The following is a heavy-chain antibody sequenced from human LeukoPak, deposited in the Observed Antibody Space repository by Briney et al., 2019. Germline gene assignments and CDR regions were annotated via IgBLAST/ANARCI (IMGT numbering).Heavy chain of an antibody. D-gene: IGHD1-26*01. J-gene: IGHJ5*02. CDR1: GGSFSGYY. CDR2: INHSGST. CDR3: ARGVGATIPGWFDP. V-gene: IGHV4-34*01. Sequence: SETLPLTCAVYGGSFSGYYWSWIRQPPGKGLEWIGEINHSGSTNYNPSLKSRVTISVDTSKNQFSLKLSSVTAADTAVYYCARGVGATIPGWFDPWGQGTLVTVSS.